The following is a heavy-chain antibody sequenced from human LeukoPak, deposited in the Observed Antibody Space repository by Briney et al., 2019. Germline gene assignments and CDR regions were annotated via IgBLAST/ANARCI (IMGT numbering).Heavy chain of an antibody. CDR1: GGSISSGGYS. Sequence: SETLSLTCAVSGGSISSGGYSWSWIRQPPGKGLEWIGYIYHSGSTYYNPSLKSRVTISVDRSKNQFSLKLSSVTAADTAVYYCARGAVAGKAFDIWGQGTMVTVSS. CDR2: IYHSGST. V-gene: IGHV4-30-2*01. J-gene: IGHJ3*02. CDR3: ARGAVAGKAFDI. D-gene: IGHD6-19*01.